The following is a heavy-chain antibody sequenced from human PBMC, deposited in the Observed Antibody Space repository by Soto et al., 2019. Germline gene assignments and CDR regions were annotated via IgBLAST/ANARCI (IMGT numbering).Heavy chain of an antibody. CDR2: ISSSSSTI. CDR3: ARADSGYAHGYYYYGMDV. D-gene: IGHD5-12*01. Sequence: EVQLVESGGGLVQPGGSLRLSCAASGFTFSSYSMNWVRQAPGKGLEWVSYISSSSSTIYYADSVKGRFTISRDNAKNSXXLQMNSLRAEDTAVYYCARADSGYAHGYYYYGMDVWGQGTTVTVSS. V-gene: IGHV3-48*01. CDR1: GFTFSSYS. J-gene: IGHJ6*02.